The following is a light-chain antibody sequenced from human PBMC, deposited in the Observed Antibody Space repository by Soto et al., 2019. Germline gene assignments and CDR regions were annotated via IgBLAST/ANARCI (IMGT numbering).Light chain of an antibody. V-gene: IGKV1-12*01. Sequence: DIQMTQSPSSVSTSVGDSVTITCRASRVISSWLAWYQQKPGKAPNLLTYAASNLQSGVPSRFSASGSGTDFTLTIDNLQPEDFATYYCQQSHTFPITFGQGTRLEIK. J-gene: IGKJ5*01. CDR3: QQSHTFPIT. CDR2: AAS. CDR1: RVISSW.